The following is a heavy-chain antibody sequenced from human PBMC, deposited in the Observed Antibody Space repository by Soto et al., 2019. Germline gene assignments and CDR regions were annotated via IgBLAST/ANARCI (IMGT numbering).Heavy chain of an antibody. V-gene: IGHV4-39*01. Sequence: PSETLSLTCTVSGGSISSSSYYWGWIRQPPGKGLEWIGSIYYSGSTYYNPSLKSRVTISVDTSKNQFSLKLSSVTAADTAVYYCARHDIGQLERYAFDIWGQGTMVTVSS. CDR3: ARHDIGQLERYAFDI. CDR2: IYYSGST. D-gene: IGHD1-1*01. J-gene: IGHJ3*02. CDR1: GGSISSSSYY.